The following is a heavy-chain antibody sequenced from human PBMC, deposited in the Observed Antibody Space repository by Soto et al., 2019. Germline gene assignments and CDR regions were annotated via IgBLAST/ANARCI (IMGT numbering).Heavy chain of an antibody. D-gene: IGHD3-10*01. Sequence: SETLSLTCTVSGSSISNYYWSWIRQPPGKGLEWIGYIYYSGTTNYNPPLKSRVTISVDTSKNQFSLKLKSVTAADTAVYYCTRQLLTSGSGSYPIDYWGPGTLVTVSS. J-gene: IGHJ4*02. V-gene: IGHV4-59*08. CDR1: GSSISNYY. CDR3: TRQLLTSGSGSYPIDY. CDR2: IYYSGTT.